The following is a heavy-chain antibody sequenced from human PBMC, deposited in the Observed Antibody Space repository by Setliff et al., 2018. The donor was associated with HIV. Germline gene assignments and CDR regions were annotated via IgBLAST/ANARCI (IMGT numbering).Heavy chain of an antibody. J-gene: IGHJ4*02. Sequence: SETLSLTCAVYGGSFSGHNWSWFRQPPGKGLEWNGEINQSGSTAYNPSLKSRVTISVDTSKNKFSLKLSSVTAADTAVYYCARGTYGGYAGLFDYWGQGSLVTVSS. V-gene: IGHV4-34*01. CDR3: ARGTYGGYAGLFDY. CDR1: GGSFSGHN. D-gene: IGHD5-12*01. CDR2: INQSGST.